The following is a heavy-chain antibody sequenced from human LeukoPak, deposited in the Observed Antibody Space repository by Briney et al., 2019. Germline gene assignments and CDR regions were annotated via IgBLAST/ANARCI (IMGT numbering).Heavy chain of an antibody. D-gene: IGHD2-15*01. CDR3: ARLSVAATGTDAFDL. Sequence: GESLKISCEGSGYTFTSHWIGWVRQMPGKGLEWMGIIYPGDSDTRYSPSFQGQVTISADKSISTAYLQWSSLKASDTAMYYCARLSVAATGTDAFDLWGQGTMVTVSS. V-gene: IGHV5-51*01. CDR2: IYPGDSDT. J-gene: IGHJ3*01. CDR1: GYTFTSHW.